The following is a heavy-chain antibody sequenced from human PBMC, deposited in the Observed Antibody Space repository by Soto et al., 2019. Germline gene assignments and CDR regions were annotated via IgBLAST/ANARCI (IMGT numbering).Heavy chain of an antibody. CDR1: GYTFTSYG. CDR3: ARVGYNGGWYAY. J-gene: IGHJ4*02. D-gene: IGHD6-19*01. Sequence: ASVKVSCKASGYTFTSYGISWVRQAPGQGLEWMGWISAYNGNTNYAQKLQGRVTMTRDTSISTAYMELTRLRSDDTAVYYCARVGYNGGWYAYWGQGALVTVSS. CDR2: ISAYNGNT. V-gene: IGHV1-18*04.